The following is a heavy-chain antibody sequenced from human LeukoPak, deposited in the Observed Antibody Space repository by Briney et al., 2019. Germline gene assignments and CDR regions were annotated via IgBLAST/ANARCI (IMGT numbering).Heavy chain of an antibody. J-gene: IGHJ5*02. Sequence: ASVKVSCKASGYTFTSYGISWVRQAPGQGLEWMGWISAYNGNTNYAQKLQGRVTMTTDTSTSTAYMELRSLRSDDTAVYYCARWLSGSGTRVLSRGGWFDPWGQGTLVTVSS. V-gene: IGHV1-18*01. CDR1: GYTFTSYG. CDR2: ISAYNGNT. D-gene: IGHD3-10*01. CDR3: ARWLSGSGTRVLSRGGWFDP.